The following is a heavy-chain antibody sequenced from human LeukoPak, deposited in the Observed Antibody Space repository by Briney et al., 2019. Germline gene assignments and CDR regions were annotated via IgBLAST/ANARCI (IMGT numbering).Heavy chain of an antibody. D-gene: IGHD3-10*01. CDR2: IYYTGDN. CDR3: ARFTARVREIDY. CDR1: GASISDSY. Sequence: SETLSLTCSVSGASISDSYWTWIRQPPGKTLEWIGYIYYTGDNDYNPSLKSRVTMSVDTSKSHLSLKLTSVTAADTAVYYCARFTARVREIDYWGQGILVTVSS. V-gene: IGHV4-59*08. J-gene: IGHJ4*02.